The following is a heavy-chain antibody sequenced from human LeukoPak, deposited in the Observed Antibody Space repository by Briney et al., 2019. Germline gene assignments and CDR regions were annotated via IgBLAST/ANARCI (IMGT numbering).Heavy chain of an antibody. CDR2: ISYDGSNK. CDR3: AKCFWGVGGTPCGYFDS. V-gene: IGHV3-30*04. D-gene: IGHD3-16*01. J-gene: IGHJ4*02. CDR1: GFTFSSYA. Sequence: GGSLRLSCAASGFTFSSYAMHWVRQAPGKGLEWVAVISYDGSNKYYADSVKGRFTISKDISTETVVLQLNSLRDDDTAVYYCAKCFWGVGGTPCGYFDSWGQGTLVTVSS.